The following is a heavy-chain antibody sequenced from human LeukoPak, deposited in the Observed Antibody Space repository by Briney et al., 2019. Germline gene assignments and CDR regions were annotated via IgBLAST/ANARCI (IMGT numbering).Heavy chain of an antibody. V-gene: IGHV1-2*02. Sequence: ASVKVSCKASGYTFTGYYMHWVRQAPGQGLEWMGWINPNSGGTNYAQKFQGRVTMTTDTSTCTAYMELRSLRSDDTAVYYCARDRTWGTDAFDIWGQGTMVTVSS. CDR2: INPNSGGT. CDR1: GYTFTGYY. J-gene: IGHJ3*02. CDR3: ARDRTWGTDAFDI. D-gene: IGHD3-16*01.